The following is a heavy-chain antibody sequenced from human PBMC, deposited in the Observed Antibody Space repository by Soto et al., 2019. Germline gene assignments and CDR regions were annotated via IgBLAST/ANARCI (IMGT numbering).Heavy chain of an antibody. V-gene: IGHV3-13*01. CDR3: VRGYCAGGACYGAFDI. CDR2: IDTTGGT. D-gene: IGHD2-8*02. J-gene: IGHJ3*02. CDR1: GFTFSSYD. Sequence: GGSLRLSCVTSGFTFSSYDMHWVRQPTVKSLEWVSAIDTTGGTYYPDSVKGRFIISRENGKNSIYLQINSLTVGDTAVYFCVRGYCAGGACYGAFDIWGQGTVVTVSS.